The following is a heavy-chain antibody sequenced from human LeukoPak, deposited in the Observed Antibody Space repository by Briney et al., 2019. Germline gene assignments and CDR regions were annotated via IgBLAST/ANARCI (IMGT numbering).Heavy chain of an antibody. CDR3: ARLGGFGELAVNWFDP. V-gene: IGHV5-51*01. Sequence: HGESLKISCKGSGYSFTSYWIGWVRQMPGKGLEWMGIIYPGDSDTRYSPSFQGQVTISADKSISTAYLQWSSLKASDTAMYYCARLGGFGELAVNWFDPWGQGTLVTVSS. D-gene: IGHD3-10*01. J-gene: IGHJ5*02. CDR1: GYSFTSYW. CDR2: IYPGDSDT.